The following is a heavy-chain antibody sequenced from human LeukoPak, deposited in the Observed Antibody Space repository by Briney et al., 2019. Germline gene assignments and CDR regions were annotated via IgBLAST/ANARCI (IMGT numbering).Heavy chain of an antibody. CDR2: IIPIFGTA. D-gene: IGHD6-19*01. V-gene: IGHV1-69*13. CDR1: GGTFSSYA. CDR3: ASNSIAVAGSYGMDV. Sequence: SVKVSCKASGGTFSSYAISWVRQAPGQGLEWMGGIIPIFGTANYAQKFQGRVTITADESTSTAYMELSSLRSEDTAVYYCASNSIAVAGSYGMDVWGQGTTVSVSS. J-gene: IGHJ6*02.